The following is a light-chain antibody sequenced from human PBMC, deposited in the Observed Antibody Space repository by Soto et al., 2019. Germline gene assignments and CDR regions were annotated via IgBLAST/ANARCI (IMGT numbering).Light chain of an antibody. J-gene: IGLJ1*01. CDR2: DVS. V-gene: IGLV2-14*01. CDR3: TSYTSSSTSYV. CDR1: RSAVGGHTY. Sequence: QSVPTQPGSVSRYPGQSVTISRAPTRSAVGGHTYVSWYQQHPGKAPKLMIYDVSNRPSGVSNRFSGSKSGNTASLTISGLQAEDEADYYCTSYTSSSTSYVFGGGTKVTVL.